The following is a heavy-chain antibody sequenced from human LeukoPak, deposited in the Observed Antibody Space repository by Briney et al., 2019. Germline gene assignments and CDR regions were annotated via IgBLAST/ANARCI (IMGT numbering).Heavy chain of an antibody. J-gene: IGHJ5*02. CDR1: GYTFTGYY. V-gene: IGHV1-2*02. CDR3: ARTQYRTNGVCDNWFDP. CDR2: INPNSGGT. Sequence: ASVKVSCKASGYTFTGYYMHWVRQAPGQGLEWMGWINPNSGGTNYAQKFQGRVTMTRDTSISTAYMELSRLRSDDTAVYYCARTQYRTNGVCDNWFDPWGQGTLVTVSS. D-gene: IGHD2-8*01.